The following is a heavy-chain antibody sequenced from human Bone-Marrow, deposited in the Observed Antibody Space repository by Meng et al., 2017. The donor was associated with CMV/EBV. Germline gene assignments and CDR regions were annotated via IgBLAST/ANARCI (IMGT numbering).Heavy chain of an antibody. D-gene: IGHD1-26*01. CDR3: ARGDEWELLYYFAY. J-gene: IGHJ4*01. CDR1: GYTFTGYY. CDR2: INPNIGGT. V-gene: IGHV1-2*02. Sequence: ASVKVSCKASGYTFTGYYMHWVRQAPGQGLEWMGWINPNIGGTNYAQKFQGRVNMTRETSISTAYMELSRLRSDDTAVYYCARGDEWELLYYFAYWGHGTLVTVSS.